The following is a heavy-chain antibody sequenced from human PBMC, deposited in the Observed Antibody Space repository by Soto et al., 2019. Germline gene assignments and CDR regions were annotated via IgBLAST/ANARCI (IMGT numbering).Heavy chain of an antibody. J-gene: IGHJ1*01. CDR2: INAGNGNT. V-gene: IGHV1-3*01. CDR1: GYTFTSYA. CDR3: ARDRGRSGYIEYFQH. D-gene: IGHD3-22*01. Sequence: GASVKVSCKASGYTFTSYAMHWVRQAPGQRLEWMGWINAGNGNTKYSQKFQGRVTITRDTSASTAYMELISLRSEDTAVYYCARDRGRSGYIEYFQHWGQGTLVTVAS.